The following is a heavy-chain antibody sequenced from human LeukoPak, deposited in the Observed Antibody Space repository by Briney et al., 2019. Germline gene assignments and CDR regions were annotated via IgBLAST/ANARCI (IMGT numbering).Heavy chain of an antibody. Sequence: SETLSLTCAVSGYSISSGYYWGWIRQPPGKGLEWIGSIYHSGSTYYNPPLKSRVTISVDTSKNQFSLKLSSVTAADTAVYYCASPIITMVRGVQDDAFDIWGQGTMVTVSS. CDR3: ASPIITMVRGVQDDAFDI. CDR2: IYHSGST. CDR1: GYSISSGYY. V-gene: IGHV4-38-2*01. J-gene: IGHJ3*02. D-gene: IGHD3-10*01.